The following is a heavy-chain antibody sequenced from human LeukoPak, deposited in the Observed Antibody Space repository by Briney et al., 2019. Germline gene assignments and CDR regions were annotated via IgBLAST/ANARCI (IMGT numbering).Heavy chain of an antibody. V-gene: IGHV4-4*07. Sequence: PSETLSLTCTVSGGPISGYYYNWIRQPAGKGLEWIGRIYTSVSASYGPSLKSRVTMSVDTPKNQFSLKVSSVTAADTAVYYCAIGNYYYMDVWGKGTTVTVSS. J-gene: IGHJ6*03. D-gene: IGHD1-26*01. CDR3: AIGNYYYMDV. CDR1: GGPISGYY. CDR2: IYTSVSA.